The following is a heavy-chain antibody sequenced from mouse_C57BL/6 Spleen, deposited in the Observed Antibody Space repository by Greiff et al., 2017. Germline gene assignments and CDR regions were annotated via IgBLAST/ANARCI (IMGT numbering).Heavy chain of an antibody. V-gene: IGHV5-16*01. J-gene: IGHJ2*01. D-gene: IGHD4-1*01. CDR1: GFTFSDYY. Sequence: EVQVVESEGGLVQPGSSMKLSCTASGFTFSDYYMAWVRQVPEKGLEWVANINYDGSSTYYLDSLKSRFIISRDNAKNILYLQMSSLKSEDTATYYCARDLGTRMDYWGQGTTLTVSS. CDR2: INYDGSST. CDR3: ARDLGTRMDY.